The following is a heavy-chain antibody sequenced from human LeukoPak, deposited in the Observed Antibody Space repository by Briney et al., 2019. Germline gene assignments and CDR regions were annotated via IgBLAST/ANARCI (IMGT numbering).Heavy chain of an antibody. CDR3: ARGFRPPDYEILSGYDPPPYLSYYMDV. J-gene: IGHJ6*03. V-gene: IGHV3-48*03. CDR1: GFTFNTYE. D-gene: IGHD3-9*01. Sequence: PGGSLRLSCAASGFTFNTYELNWVRQAPGKGLECVSSIRKGGNILYYADSVKGRFTVSTDNAKNTLYLQMNNLRADDTGVYYCARGFRPPDYEILSGYDPPPYLSYYMDVWGKGTTVTISS. CDR2: IRKGGNIL.